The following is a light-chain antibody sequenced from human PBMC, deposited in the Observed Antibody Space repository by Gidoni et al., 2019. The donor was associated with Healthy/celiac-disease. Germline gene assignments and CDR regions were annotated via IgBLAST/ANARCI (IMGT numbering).Light chain of an antibody. CDR3: QQRSNWPRIT. J-gene: IGKJ5*01. V-gene: IGKV3-11*01. CDR2: DAS. CDR1: QSVSSY. Sequence: EIVLTQSPATPSLSPGERATLSCRASQSVSSYLAWDQQKPGQAPSLLIYDASNRATGIPARFSGSGSGSDFTLTISSLEPEDFAVYYCQQRSNWPRITFGQGTRLEIK.